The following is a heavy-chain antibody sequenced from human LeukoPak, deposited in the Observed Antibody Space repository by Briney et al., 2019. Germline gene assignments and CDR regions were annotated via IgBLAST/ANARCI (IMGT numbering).Heavy chain of an antibody. CDR3: AKDSRGSAVRVFDY. V-gene: IGHV3-23*01. CDR1: GFTLSSYA. CDR2: ISGSGSSI. Sequence: GGSLRLSCAASGFTLSSYAMTWVRQAPGKGLEWVSAISGSGSSIYYADSVKGRFTISRDNSKNTLYLQMNSLRAEDTAVYYCAKDSRGSAVRVFDYWGQGILVIVSS. J-gene: IGHJ4*02. D-gene: IGHD2-15*01.